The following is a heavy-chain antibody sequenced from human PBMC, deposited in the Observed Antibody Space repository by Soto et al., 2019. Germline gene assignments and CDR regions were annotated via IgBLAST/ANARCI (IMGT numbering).Heavy chain of an antibody. Sequence: QGQLVQCGAEVKKPGSSVKVACKASGGSHSNYGISWVRQAPGQGLEWMGAIIPVFGTPNYAQKFQDRVTITADESTTTVYMEVRSLTSEDTAVYYCARGDATKIVVTTYYAMDVWGQGTTVTVSS. D-gene: IGHD3-22*01. CDR2: IIPVFGTP. V-gene: IGHV1-69*12. CDR1: GGSHSNYG. CDR3: ARGDATKIVVTTYYAMDV. J-gene: IGHJ6*02.